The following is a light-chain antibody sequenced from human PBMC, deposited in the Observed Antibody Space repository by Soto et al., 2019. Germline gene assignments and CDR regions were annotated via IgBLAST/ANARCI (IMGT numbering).Light chain of an antibody. CDR3: QQYDNYPLT. Sequence: DIQMTQSPSTLSASVGDRVTITCRASQSISTYLAWYQQKPGKAPKFLIYDASSLESGVPSRFRGSGSGTEFTLTISNLKPDDFATYYCQQYDNYPLTFGGGTKVDIK. J-gene: IGKJ4*01. V-gene: IGKV1-5*01. CDR2: DAS. CDR1: QSISTY.